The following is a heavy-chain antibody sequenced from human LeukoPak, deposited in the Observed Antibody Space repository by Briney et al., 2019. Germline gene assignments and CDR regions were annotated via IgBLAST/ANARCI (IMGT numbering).Heavy chain of an antibody. CDR3: AISQGDSSGYYGRNWIGY. D-gene: IGHD3-22*01. V-gene: IGHV3-30*03. CDR2: ISYDGSNK. J-gene: IGHJ4*02. Sequence: GGSLRLSCAASGFTFSSYGMHWVRQAPGKGLEWVAVISYDGSNKYYADSVKGRFTISRDNSKNTLYLQMNSLRAEDTAVYYCAISQGDSSGYYGRNWIGYWGQGTLVTVSS. CDR1: GFTFSSYG.